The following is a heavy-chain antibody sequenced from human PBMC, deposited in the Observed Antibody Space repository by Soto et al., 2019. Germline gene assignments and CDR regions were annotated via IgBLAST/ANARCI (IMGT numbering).Heavy chain of an antibody. Sequence: EVQLLESGGGLVQPGGSLRLSCAASGFTFSTYAMTWVRQAPGKGLEWVSAISGSGGSTYYADSVKGRFTISRDNSKNTLYLQRNRLSAEDTAVYYCAKGDTAAAGIVDYWGQGTLVTVSS. J-gene: IGHJ4*02. V-gene: IGHV3-23*01. CDR1: GFTFSTYA. CDR2: ISGSGGST. CDR3: AKGDTAAAGIVDY. D-gene: IGHD6-13*01.